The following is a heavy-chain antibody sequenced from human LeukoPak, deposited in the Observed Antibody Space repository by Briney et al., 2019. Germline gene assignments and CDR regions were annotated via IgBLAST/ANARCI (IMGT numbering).Heavy chain of an antibody. CDR1: GFTFSSYG. CDR3: AKDHCTNGVCYNDY. CDR2: IRYDGSNK. V-gene: IGHV3-30*02. D-gene: IGHD2-8*01. Sequence: GGSLRLSCAASGFTFSSYGMHWVRQAPGKGLEWVAFIRYDGSNKYYADSVKGRFTISRYNSKNTLYLQMNSLRAEDTAVYYCAKDHCTNGVCYNDYWGQGTLVTVSS. J-gene: IGHJ4*02.